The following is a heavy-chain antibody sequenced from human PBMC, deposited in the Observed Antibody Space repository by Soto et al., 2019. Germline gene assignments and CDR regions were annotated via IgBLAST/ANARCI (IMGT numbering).Heavy chain of an antibody. CDR2: IYHSGST. Sequence: PSETLSLTCAVSGGSISGGGYSWSWIRQPPGRGLEWTGYIYHSGSTYYNPSLKSRVTISVDRSKNQFSLKLSSVTAADPAVYYCARLQYTVVTAIDVWGQGTMVTVSS. D-gene: IGHD4-17*01. J-gene: IGHJ3*01. CDR1: GGSISGGGYS. V-gene: IGHV4-30-2*01. CDR3: ARLQYTVVTAIDV.